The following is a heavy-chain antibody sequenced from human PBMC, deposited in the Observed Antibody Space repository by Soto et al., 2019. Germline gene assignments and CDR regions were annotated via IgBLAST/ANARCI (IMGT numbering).Heavy chain of an antibody. V-gene: IGHV1-69*13. J-gene: IGHJ5*02. Sequence: SVKVSCKASGGTFSSYAISWVRQAPGQGLEWMGGIIPIFGTANYAQKFQGRVTITADESTSTAYMELSSLRSEHTAVYSCARDLPGMATLYSGFDPWGQGTLVTVSS. CDR2: IIPIFGTA. CDR1: GGTFSSYA. CDR3: ARDLPGMATLYSGFDP. D-gene: IGHD5-12*01.